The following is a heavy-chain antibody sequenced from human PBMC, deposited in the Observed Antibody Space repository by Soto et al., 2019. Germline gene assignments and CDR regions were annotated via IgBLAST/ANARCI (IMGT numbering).Heavy chain of an antibody. CDR3: AKDRGGYSGYDFAFDI. CDR1: GFTFSSYA. J-gene: IGHJ3*02. Sequence: GGSLRLSCAASGFTFSSYAMSWVRQAPGKGLEWVSAISGSGGSTYYADSVKGRFTISRDNSKNTLYLQMNSLRAEDTAVYYCAKDRGGYSGYDFAFDIWGQGTIVTVSS. CDR2: ISGSGGST. D-gene: IGHD5-12*01. V-gene: IGHV3-23*01.